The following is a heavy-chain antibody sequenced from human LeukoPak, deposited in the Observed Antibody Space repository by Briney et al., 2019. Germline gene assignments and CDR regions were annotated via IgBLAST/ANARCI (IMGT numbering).Heavy chain of an antibody. CDR1: GYTSTSYG. Sequence: ASVKVSCKASGYTSTSYGISWVRQAPGQGLEWMGWISAYNGNTNYAQKLQGRVTMTTDTSTSTAYMELRSLRSDDTAVYYCARDKGESSGWYVHWFDPWGQGTLVTVSS. V-gene: IGHV1-18*01. CDR3: ARDKGESSGWYVHWFDP. CDR2: ISAYNGNT. D-gene: IGHD6-19*01. J-gene: IGHJ5*02.